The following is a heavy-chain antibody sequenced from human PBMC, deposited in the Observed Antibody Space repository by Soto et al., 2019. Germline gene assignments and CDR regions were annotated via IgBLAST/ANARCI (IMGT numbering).Heavy chain of an antibody. CDR3: ARQRTYYDILTGYKDWFDP. CDR2: IYYSGST. D-gene: IGHD3-9*01. CDR1: GGSISSYY. J-gene: IGHJ5*02. V-gene: IGHV4-59*08. Sequence: SSETLSLTCTVSGGSISSYYWSWIRQPPGKGLEWIGYIYYSGSTNYNPSLKSRVTISVDTSKNQFSLKLSSVTAADTAVYYCARQRTYYDILTGYKDWFDPWGQGTLVT.